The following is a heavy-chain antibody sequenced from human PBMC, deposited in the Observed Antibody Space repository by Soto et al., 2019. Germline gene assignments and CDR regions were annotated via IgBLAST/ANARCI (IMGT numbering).Heavy chain of an antibody. D-gene: IGHD2-15*01. J-gene: IGHJ5*02. CDR2: IIPIFGTA. CDR1: GGTFSSYA. CDR3: AREGYCSGGSCHNWFDP. V-gene: IGHV1-69*01. Sequence: QVQLVQSGAEVKKPGSSVKVSCKASGGTFSSYAISWVRQAPGQGLEWMGGIIPIFGTANYAQKFQGRVTITADESTSTAYMELSSLRSEDTAVYYCAREGYCSGGSCHNWFDPWGQGTLVTVSS.